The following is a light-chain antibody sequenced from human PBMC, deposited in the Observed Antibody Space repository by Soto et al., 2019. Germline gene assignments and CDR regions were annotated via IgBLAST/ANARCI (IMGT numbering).Light chain of an antibody. Sequence: EIVLTQSPGTLSLSPGERATLSCRASQSVSSSYLAWYQQKPGQAPRLLIYGASSRATGIPDRFSGSWSGTYVTLTIIRLEPEDFAVYYCQQYGSSPPITFGHGTRLEIK. V-gene: IGKV3-20*01. CDR3: QQYGSSPPIT. CDR1: QSVSSSY. CDR2: GAS. J-gene: IGKJ5*01.